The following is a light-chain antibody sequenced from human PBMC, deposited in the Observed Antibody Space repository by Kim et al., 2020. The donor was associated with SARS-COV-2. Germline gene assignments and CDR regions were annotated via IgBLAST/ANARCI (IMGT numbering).Light chain of an antibody. CDR3: CSYATFFWV. J-gene: IGLJ3*02. CDR1: SSDVGSYNL. CDR2: EVS. Sequence: QSALTQPDSVSGYPGQSITISCTGTSSDVGSYNLVSWYQQHPGKAPKLMIYEVSQRPLGVSNRFSGSKSDNTASLTISGLQTEDEADYYCCSYATFFWVFGGGTKVTVL. V-gene: IGLV2-23*02.